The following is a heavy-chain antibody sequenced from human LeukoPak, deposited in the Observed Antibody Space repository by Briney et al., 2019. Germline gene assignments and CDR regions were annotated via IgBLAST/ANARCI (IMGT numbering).Heavy chain of an antibody. CDR3: AKDGGVALDYYYYYYMDV. Sequence: GGSLRLSCAASGFTFNRNAMSWVRQAPGMGLECVATITESGGSTFYADPVKGRFTASRDNSEHTLYLQMNSLRAEDTAVYYCAKDGGVALDYYYYYYMDVWGKGTTVTVSS. V-gene: IGHV3-23*01. CDR1: GFTFNRNA. D-gene: IGHD3-16*01. J-gene: IGHJ6*03. CDR2: ITESGGST.